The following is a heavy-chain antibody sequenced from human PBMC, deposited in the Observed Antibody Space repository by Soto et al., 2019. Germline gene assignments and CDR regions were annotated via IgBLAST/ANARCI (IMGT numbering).Heavy chain of an antibody. V-gene: IGHV3-30*18. D-gene: IGHD3-22*01. CDR3: AKDTYYYDSSGYYVFDY. J-gene: IGHJ4*02. Sequence: GGSLRLSCGDSGFTFSNYGMHWVRQAPGKGLEWVAGISYDGSNKHYADSAEGRFTISRDNSKSTVYLQMNSLRAEDTAIYYCAKDTYYYDSSGYYVFDYRAQGALVTVSS. CDR1: GFTFSNYG. CDR2: ISYDGSNK.